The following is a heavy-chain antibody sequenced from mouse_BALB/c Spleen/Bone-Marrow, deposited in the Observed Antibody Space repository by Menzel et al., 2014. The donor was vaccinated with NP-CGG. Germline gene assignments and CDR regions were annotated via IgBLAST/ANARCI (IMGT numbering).Heavy chain of an antibody. V-gene: IGHV1S81*02. CDR1: GYTFTSYY. D-gene: IGHD2-13*01. CDR2: INPSNGGT. Sequence: QVQLKQSGAELVKPGASVKLSCKASGYTFTSYYMYWVKQRPGQGLEWIGEINPSNGGTNFNEKFKSKATLTVDKSSSTVYMQRSSLTSEDSAVYYCTREGDSPFAYWGQGTLVTVSA. CDR3: TREGDSPFAY. J-gene: IGHJ3*01.